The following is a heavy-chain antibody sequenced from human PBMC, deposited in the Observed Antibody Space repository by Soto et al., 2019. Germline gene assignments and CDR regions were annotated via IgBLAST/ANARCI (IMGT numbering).Heavy chain of an antibody. D-gene: IGHD2-8*01. J-gene: IGHJ6*01. CDR3: AGAYCTNGVCYTAYYYYGMEV. V-gene: IGHV3-30-3*01. CDR1: VCTFSSYA. Sequence: VGSLRLSCASSVCTFSSYAMHCVRQAPGKWLEWVAVISYDGSNKYYADSVKGRFTISRDNSKNTLYLQMNSLRAEDTAVYYCAGAYCTNGVCYTAYYYYGMEVWGQGPTVMVS. CDR2: ISYDGSNK.